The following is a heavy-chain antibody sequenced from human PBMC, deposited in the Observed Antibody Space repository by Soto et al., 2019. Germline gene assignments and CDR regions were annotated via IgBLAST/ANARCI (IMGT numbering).Heavy chain of an antibody. V-gene: IGHV1-69*06. CDR3: AIPLGDYGSLDYYYYGMDV. D-gene: IGHD4-17*01. CDR1: GGTFSSYA. Sequence: QVQLVQSGAEVQKPGSSVKVSCKASGGTFSSYAISWVRQAPGQGLEWMGGIIPLFGTANYAQKFQGRVTITADKSTSTAYMELSSLRSEDTAVYYRAIPLGDYGSLDYYYYGMDVWGQGTTVTVSS. CDR2: IIPLFGTA. J-gene: IGHJ6*02.